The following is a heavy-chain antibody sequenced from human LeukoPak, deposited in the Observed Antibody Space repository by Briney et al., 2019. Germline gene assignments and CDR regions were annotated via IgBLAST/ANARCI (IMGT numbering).Heavy chain of an antibody. J-gene: IGHJ4*02. CDR1: AGSITSGGYY. CDR3: ARAATDYYDSSGYLY. D-gene: IGHD3-22*01. CDR2: IYYSGST. V-gene: IGHV4-39*01. Sequence: SQTQSLTCTVSAGSITSGGYYFSWVRQPPGKGLEWIGSIYYSGSTYYNPSLKSRVTISVDTSKNQFSLKLSSVTAADTAVYYCARAATDYYDSSGYLYWGQGTLVTVSS.